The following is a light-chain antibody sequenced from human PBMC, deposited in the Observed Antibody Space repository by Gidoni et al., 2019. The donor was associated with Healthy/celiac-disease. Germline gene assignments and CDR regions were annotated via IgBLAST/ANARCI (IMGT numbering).Light chain of an antibody. J-gene: IGKJ3*01. CDR2: WAS. CDR1: QSVLYSSNNKNY. Sequence: DLVITQSPASLALSLGARATINCKSSQSVLYSSNNKNYLAWYQQKPGQPPKLLIYWASTRESGGPERFSGSGSGKDFTLTISSLQAEDGAVYYCQQYYSTPFTFGPGTKVDIK. V-gene: IGKV4-1*01. CDR3: QQYYSTPFT.